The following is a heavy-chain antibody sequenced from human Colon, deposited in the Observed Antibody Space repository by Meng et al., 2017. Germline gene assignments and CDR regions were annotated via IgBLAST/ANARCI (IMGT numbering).Heavy chain of an antibody. D-gene: IGHD1-26*01. CDR1: SDSVRSPDHH. V-gene: IGHV4-61*08. J-gene: IGHJ4*02. CDR2: ARIDYANT. CDR3: ARDYWGALDF. Sequence: RRLVKPYRLLSTTFAVSSDSVRSPDHHWGRVRQPPGKGLECIGYARIDYANTIYNPSLKSRVDVSLDTSKNQFSLNVRSVTAADTAVYYCARDYWGALDFWGQGILVTVSS.